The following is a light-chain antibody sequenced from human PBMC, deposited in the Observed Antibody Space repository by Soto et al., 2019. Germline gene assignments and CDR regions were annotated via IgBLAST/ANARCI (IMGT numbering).Light chain of an antibody. CDR1: QDIRSNY. Sequence: ETVLTQSPGTLSLSPGERATLSCRASQDIRSNYLAWYRQTPGQAPRLLIYGASKRASGIADRFSGSGSGTDFTLIISRLEPEDFALYYCQQYDSSPWTFCQGTKVEIK. V-gene: IGKV3-20*01. CDR2: GAS. CDR3: QQYDSSPWT. J-gene: IGKJ1*01.